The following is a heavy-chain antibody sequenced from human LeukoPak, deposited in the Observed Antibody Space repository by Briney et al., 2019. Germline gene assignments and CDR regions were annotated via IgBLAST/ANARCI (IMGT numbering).Heavy chain of an antibody. Sequence: PSQTLSLTCTVSGVSISSGGYYWRWLRQHPGKGPEWIGYIYYSGSTYYNPSLKSRVTISVDTSKNQFSLKLSSVTAADTAVYYCARDAPPAYCSSTSCYLGGAFDIWGQGTMVTVSS. D-gene: IGHD2-2*01. CDR2: IYYSGST. CDR3: ARDAPPAYCSSTSCYLGGAFDI. J-gene: IGHJ3*02. V-gene: IGHV4-31*03. CDR1: GVSISSGGYY.